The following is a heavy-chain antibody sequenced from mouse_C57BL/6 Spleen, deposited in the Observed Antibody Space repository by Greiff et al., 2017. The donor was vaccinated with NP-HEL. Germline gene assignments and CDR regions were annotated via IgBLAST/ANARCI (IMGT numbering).Heavy chain of an antibody. CDR1: GYTFTSYW. J-gene: IGHJ2*01. Sequence: QVQLQQPGAELVMPGASVKLSCKASGYTFTSYWMHWVKQRPGQGLEWIGEIDPADSYTNYNQKFKGKTTLTVDKSSSTAYMQLSSLTSEDSAVYYCARSKTETYFDYWGQGTTLTVSS. CDR3: ARSKTETYFDY. CDR2: IDPADSYT. V-gene: IGHV1-69*01.